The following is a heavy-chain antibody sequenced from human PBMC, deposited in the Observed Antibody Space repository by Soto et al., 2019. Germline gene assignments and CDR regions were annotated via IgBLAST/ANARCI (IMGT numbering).Heavy chain of an antibody. V-gene: IGHV1-18*01. Sequence: ASVKVSCKASGYTFTTYGIHWVRQAPGQGLEWMGWISGYNGNTDYAQKFQGRVTMTTDTSTTTAYMDLRSLRSDDTAVYYCGRERDGTSWSSAEYLQHWGQGTLVTVSS. CDR2: ISGYNGNT. CDR3: GRERDGTSWSSAEYLQH. D-gene: IGHD6-13*01. CDR1: GYTFTTYG. J-gene: IGHJ1*01.